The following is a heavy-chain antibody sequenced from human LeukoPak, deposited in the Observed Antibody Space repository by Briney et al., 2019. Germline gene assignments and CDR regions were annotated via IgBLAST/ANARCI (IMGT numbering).Heavy chain of an antibody. CDR1: GFTFSSYS. V-gene: IGHV3-21*01. J-gene: IGHJ4*02. CDR3: ARDQYGDYALDY. Sequence: GGSLRLSCAASGFTFSSYSMNWVRQAPGKGLEWVSSISSISYIYYADSVKGRFTISRDTAKNSLYLQMNSLRAEDTAVYYCARDQYGDYALDYWGQGTLVTVSS. D-gene: IGHD4-17*01. CDR2: ISSISYI.